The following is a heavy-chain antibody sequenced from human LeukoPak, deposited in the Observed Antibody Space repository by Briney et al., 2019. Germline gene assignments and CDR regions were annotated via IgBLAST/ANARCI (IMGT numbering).Heavy chain of an antibody. D-gene: IGHD6-6*01. V-gene: IGHV3-7*03. CDR3: ARSSYSSSSSV. Sequence: GGSLRLSCAVSGFTFSGLWMSWSRQAPGKALEWVASINSDGSEGYYADVVKGRFTISRDKAKNSLYLQINSLRAEDTAVYYCARSSYSSSSSVWGQGTMVTVSS. J-gene: IGHJ3*01. CDR2: INSDGSEG. CDR1: GFTFSGLW.